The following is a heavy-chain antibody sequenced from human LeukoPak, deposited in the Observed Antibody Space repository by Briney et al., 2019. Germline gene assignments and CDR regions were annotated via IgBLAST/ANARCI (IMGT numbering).Heavy chain of an antibody. D-gene: IGHD1-20*01. V-gene: IGHV5-51*01. Sequence: GESLKISCKGSGYSFTSYWIGWVRQMPGKGLEWMGIIYPGDSDTRYSPSFQGQVTISADKSISTAYLQWSSLKASDTAMYYCARLSAAGPYNWNDVGYYYMDVWGKGTTVTVSS. J-gene: IGHJ6*03. CDR2: IYPGDSDT. CDR3: ARLSAAGPYNWNDVGYYYMDV. CDR1: GYSFTSYW.